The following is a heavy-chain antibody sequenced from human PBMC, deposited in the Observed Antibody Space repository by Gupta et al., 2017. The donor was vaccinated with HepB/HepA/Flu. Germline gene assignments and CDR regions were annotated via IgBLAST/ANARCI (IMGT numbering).Heavy chain of an antibody. CDR1: RFTFGNYW. Sequence: EVQLVESGGGLVQPGGSLRLSCAASRFTFGNYWMSWFRQAPGKGLQWVANINRDGNEKYYVDSVKGRFTISRDNAKNSLYLQMNFLRDEDTAVYYCARTRNLGWDWYFDLWGRGTLVTVSS. V-gene: IGHV3-7*01. J-gene: IGHJ2*01. CDR3: ARTRNLGWDWYFDL. D-gene: IGHD1-14*01. CDR2: INRDGNEK.